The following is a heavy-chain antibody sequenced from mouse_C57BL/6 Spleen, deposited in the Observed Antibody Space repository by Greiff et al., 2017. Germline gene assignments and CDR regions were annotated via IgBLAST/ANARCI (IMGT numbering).Heavy chain of an antibody. V-gene: IGHV5-6*02. CDR2: ISSGGSYT. J-gene: IGHJ4*01. CDR1: GFTFSSYG. CDR3: ARRSYAMDC. Sequence: EVKLVESGGDLVKPGGSLKLSCAASGFTFSSYGMSWVRQTPDKRLEWVATISSGGSYTYYPDSVKGRFTISRDNAKNTLYLQMSSLKSEDTAMYYCARRSYAMDCWGQGASVTVSS.